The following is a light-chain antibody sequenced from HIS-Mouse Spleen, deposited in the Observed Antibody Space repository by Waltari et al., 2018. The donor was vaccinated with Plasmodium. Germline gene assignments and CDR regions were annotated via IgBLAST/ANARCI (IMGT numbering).Light chain of an antibody. V-gene: IGLV2-11*01. CDR2: DVS. CDR1: NSDVGGYKY. Sequence: QSALTQPRSVSRSPGQSVTISCTGTNSDVGGYKYLSWYQQHPGKAPKLMIYDVSKRPSGGPDRFSGSKSGNTASLTISGLQAEDEADYYCCSYAGSYVVFGGGTKLTVL. CDR3: CSYAGSYVV. J-gene: IGLJ2*01.